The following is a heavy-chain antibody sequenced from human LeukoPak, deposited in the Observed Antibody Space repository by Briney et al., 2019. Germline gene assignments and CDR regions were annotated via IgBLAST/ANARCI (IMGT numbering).Heavy chain of an antibody. D-gene: IGHD3-22*01. J-gene: IGHJ3*02. CDR1: GYSISSGYY. CDR3: ARDPYYYDSSGSQRGDAFDI. CDR2: IYHSGST. V-gene: IGHV4-38-2*02. Sequence: SETLSLTCTVSGYSISSGYYWGWIRQPPGKGLEWIGSIYHSGSTYYNPSLKSRVTISVDTSKNQFSLKLSFVTAADTAVYYCARDPYYYDSSGSQRGDAFDIWGQGTMVTVSS.